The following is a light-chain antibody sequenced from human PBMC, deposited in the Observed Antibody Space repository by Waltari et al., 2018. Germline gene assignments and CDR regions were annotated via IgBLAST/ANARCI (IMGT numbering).Light chain of an antibody. CDR2: VAS. J-gene: IGKJ2*01. V-gene: IGKV1-39*01. CDR1: QSISDH. Sequence: DIQMTQSPSSLSLSVGDRVTITCRASQSISDHLNWYQQKPGEAPKLLIYVASNLESGFPSRFSGSGSGTDFTITINSLQPGDFATYYCQQSFRTPYTFGQGTKLEVK. CDR3: QQSFRTPYT.